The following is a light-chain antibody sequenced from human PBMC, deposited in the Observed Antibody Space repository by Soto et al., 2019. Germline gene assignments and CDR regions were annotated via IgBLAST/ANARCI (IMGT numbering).Light chain of an antibody. CDR2: GAS. Sequence: EIVLTQSPGTLSLSPGERATLSCRASQSVTSNLAWYQHKPGQAPRLLLYGASTRATGIPARFSGSGSGTEFTLTISSLQPEDFAVYYCHQYDTWPLTWTFGQGTKVDIK. J-gene: IGKJ1*01. CDR3: HQYDTWPLTWT. V-gene: IGKV3-15*01. CDR1: QSVTSN.